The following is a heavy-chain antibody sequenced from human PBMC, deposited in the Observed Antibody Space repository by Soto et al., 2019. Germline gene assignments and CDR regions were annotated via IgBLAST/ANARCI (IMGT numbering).Heavy chain of an antibody. V-gene: IGHV4-31*03. D-gene: IGHD2-15*01. CDR2: IYYSGST. CDR1: GGSISSGGYY. CDR3: ARVSRYCSGGSCYQGDFDY. Sequence: PSETLSLTCTVSGGSISSGGYYWSWIRQHPGKGLEWIGYIYYSGSTYYNPSLKSRVTISVDTSKNQFSLKLSSVTAADTAVYYCARVSRYCSGGSCYQGDFDYWGQGTLVTVSS. J-gene: IGHJ4*02.